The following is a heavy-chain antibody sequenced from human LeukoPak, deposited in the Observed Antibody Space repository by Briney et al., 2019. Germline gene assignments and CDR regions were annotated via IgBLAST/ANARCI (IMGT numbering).Heavy chain of an antibody. CDR1: GFAFSNYW. CDR3: AAGAGWLIDW. CDR2: IEKDGSEI. D-gene: IGHD6-19*01. Sequence: GGSLRLSCAATGFAFSNYWMNWVRQAPGKGMEWVAIIEKDGSEILYVDSVKGRFTISRDNAKNSLYLQMNSLRAEDTAVYYCAAGAGWLIDWWGQGTLVTVSS. J-gene: IGHJ4*02. V-gene: IGHV3-7*01.